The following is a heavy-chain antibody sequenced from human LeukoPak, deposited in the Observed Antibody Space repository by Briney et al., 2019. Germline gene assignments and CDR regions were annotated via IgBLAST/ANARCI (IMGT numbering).Heavy chain of an antibody. D-gene: IGHD3-10*01. Sequence: GESLKISCETSGYSFTTYWIGWVRQRPGTGLEWVGAIYPDDSDTRYSPSFQGQVAISADRSIRTAYLKWNSLKASDTGMYYCARQRGASGTVNWLGPWGQGTLVTVSS. J-gene: IGHJ5*02. CDR3: ARQRGASGTVNWLGP. CDR2: IYPDDSDT. V-gene: IGHV5-51*01. CDR1: GYSFTTYW.